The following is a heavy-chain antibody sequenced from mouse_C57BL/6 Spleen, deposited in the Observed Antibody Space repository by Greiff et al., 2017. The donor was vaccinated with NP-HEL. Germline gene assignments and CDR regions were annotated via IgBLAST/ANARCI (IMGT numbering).Heavy chain of an antibody. CDR3: ARGGDYYGSSFLFDY. D-gene: IGHD1-1*01. CDR2: ISDGGSYT. V-gene: IGHV5-4*03. Sequence: LVESGGGLVKPGGSLKLSCAASGFTFSSYAMSWVRQTPEKRLEWVATISDGGSYTYYPDTVKGRFTISRDNAKNNLYLQMSHLKSEDTAMYYCARGGDYYGSSFLFDYWGQGTTLTVSS. CDR1: GFTFSSYA. J-gene: IGHJ2*01.